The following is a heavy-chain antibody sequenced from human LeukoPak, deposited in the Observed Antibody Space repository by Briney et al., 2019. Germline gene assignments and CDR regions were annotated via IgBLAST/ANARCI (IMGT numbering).Heavy chain of an antibody. J-gene: IGHJ4*02. D-gene: IGHD6-13*01. CDR1: GFTFSSYS. CDR3: AKAAAAPGFDF. Sequence: GGSLRLSCAASGFTFSSYSMNWVRQAPGKGLEWVATVSGSGDRMYHADSVKGRFTISRDNSKNTIYLQMNSLGAEDTALYYCAKAAAAPGFDFWGQGTLVTVSS. V-gene: IGHV3-23*01. CDR2: VSGSGDRM.